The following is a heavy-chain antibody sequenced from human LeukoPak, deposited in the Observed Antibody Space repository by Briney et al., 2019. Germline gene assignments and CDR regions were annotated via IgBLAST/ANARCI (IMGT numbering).Heavy chain of an antibody. V-gene: IGHV4-28*01. D-gene: IGHD6-19*01. Sequence: SETLSLTCAVSGYSISSNNWWAWVRQPPGKGLEWIGYIYYNGNTYYNPYNPSLTSRVTMSVDASKNQFSLKLDSVTEIDTAMYYCARNQAVAANRGASDVWGQGTMVTVSS. CDR2: IYYNGNT. CDR3: ARNQAVAANRGASDV. CDR1: GYSISSNNW. J-gene: IGHJ3*01.